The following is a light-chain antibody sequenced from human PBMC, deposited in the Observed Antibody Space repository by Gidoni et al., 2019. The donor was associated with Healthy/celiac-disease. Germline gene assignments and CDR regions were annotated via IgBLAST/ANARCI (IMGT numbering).Light chain of an antibody. J-gene: IGLJ1*01. CDR2: DVS. CDR3: SSYTSSSTLV. V-gene: IGLV2-14*01. Sequence: QSALTQPASASGSPVQSITISCTGTSSDVGGYNYVSWYQQHPGKAPKLMIYDVSNRPSGVSNRFSGSKSGNTASLTISGLQAEDEADYYCSSYTSSSTLVFGTGTKVTVL. CDR1: SSDVGGYNY.